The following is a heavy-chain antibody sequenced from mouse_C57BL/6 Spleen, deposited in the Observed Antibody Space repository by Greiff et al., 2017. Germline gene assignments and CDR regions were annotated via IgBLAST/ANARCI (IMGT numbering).Heavy chain of an antibody. Sequence: EVQLQESGPELVTPGASVKISCKASGYSFTDYNMNWVKQSNGKSLEWIGVINPNYGTTSYNQKFKGKATLTVDQSSSTAYMQLNSLTSEDSAVYYCARGGVTTVVAPFDYWGQGTTLTVSS. CDR1: GYSFTDYN. CDR3: ARGGVTTVVAPFDY. V-gene: IGHV1-39*01. D-gene: IGHD1-1*01. CDR2: INPNYGTT. J-gene: IGHJ2*01.